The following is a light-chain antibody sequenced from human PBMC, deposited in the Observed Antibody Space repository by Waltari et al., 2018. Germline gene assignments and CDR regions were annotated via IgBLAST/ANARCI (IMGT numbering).Light chain of an antibody. CDR1: QSILTW. Sequence: DIQMTQSPSTLSASVGDRVTITCRASQSILTWLAWYQQKPGKAPKLLIYKASNLQSGCPSRFSGSGSGTEFTLTISSLQPDDFATYYCQQYSSHYTFGQGTKLEIK. CDR2: KAS. CDR3: QQYSSHYT. V-gene: IGKV1-5*03. J-gene: IGKJ2*01.